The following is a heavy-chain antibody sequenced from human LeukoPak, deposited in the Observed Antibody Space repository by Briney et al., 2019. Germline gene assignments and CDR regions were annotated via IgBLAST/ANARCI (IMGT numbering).Heavy chain of an antibody. Sequence: PGGSLRLSCAASGFTFSSYAMHWVRQAPGKGLEWVAVISYDESNKYADSVKGRFTTSRDNSKNTLYLQMNSLRAEDTAVYYCARDRNSGIAVAEPDYWGQGTLVTVSS. CDR3: ARDRNSGIAVAEPDY. D-gene: IGHD6-19*01. CDR2: ISYDESNK. V-gene: IGHV3-30-3*01. CDR1: GFTFSSYA. J-gene: IGHJ4*02.